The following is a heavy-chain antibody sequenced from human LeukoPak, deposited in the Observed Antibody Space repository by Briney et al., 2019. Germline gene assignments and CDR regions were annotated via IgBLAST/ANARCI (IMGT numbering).Heavy chain of an antibody. V-gene: IGHV4-59*01. CDR1: GGSISSYY. D-gene: IGHD6-19*01. J-gene: IGHJ4*02. CDR2: IYYSGST. Sequence: KPSETLSLTCTVSGGSISSYYWSWIRQPPGKGLEWIGYIYYSGSTNYNPSLRSRVTISVDTAKNQFSLKLSSVTAADTAVYYCARGSVAGTRGLSEFDYWGQGTLVTVSS. CDR3: ARGSVAGTRGLSEFDY.